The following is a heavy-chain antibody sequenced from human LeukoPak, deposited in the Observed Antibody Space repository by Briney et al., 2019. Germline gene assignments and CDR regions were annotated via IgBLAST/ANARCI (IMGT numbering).Heavy chain of an antibody. CDR1: GFTFSNHW. Sequence: GGSLRLSCAASGFTFSNHWMHWVRQAPGKGLVWVSRISSDGSSTSYADSVKGRFTISRDNAKNSLYLQMSSLRAEDTAVYYCTTFYSRLTDYWGQGTLVTVSS. J-gene: IGHJ4*02. D-gene: IGHD2/OR15-2a*01. CDR3: TTFYSRLTDY. CDR2: ISSDGSST. V-gene: IGHV3-74*01.